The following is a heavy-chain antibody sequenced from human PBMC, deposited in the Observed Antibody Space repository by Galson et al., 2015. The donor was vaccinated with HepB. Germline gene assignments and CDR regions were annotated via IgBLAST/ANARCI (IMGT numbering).Heavy chain of an antibody. J-gene: IGHJ4*02. CDR2: LNPGNGNT. V-gene: IGHV1-3*01. Sequence: SVKVSCKASGYIFINYAIHWMRQAPGQRPEWMGWLNPGNGNTKYSQKFQGRVTITRDTSASTAYMEVTRLRSEDTAVYYCARDLKMVRGVIIIRPGYWGQGTLVTVSS. CDR3: ARDLKMVRGVIIIRPGY. CDR1: GYIFINYA. D-gene: IGHD3-10*01.